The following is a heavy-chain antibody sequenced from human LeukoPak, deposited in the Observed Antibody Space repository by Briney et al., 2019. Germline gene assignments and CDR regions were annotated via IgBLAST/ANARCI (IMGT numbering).Heavy chain of an antibody. J-gene: IGHJ5*02. Sequence: PSETLSLTCTVSGGSISSHYWSWIRQPPGKGLEWIGYIYYDGSTNSNPSLKGRVTISVDTSKNQFSLKLSSVTAADTAVYYCARLRFGELYGFDPWGQGTLVTVSS. CDR2: IYYDGST. CDR3: ARLRFGELYGFDP. V-gene: IGHV4-59*08. D-gene: IGHD3-10*01. CDR1: GGSISSHY.